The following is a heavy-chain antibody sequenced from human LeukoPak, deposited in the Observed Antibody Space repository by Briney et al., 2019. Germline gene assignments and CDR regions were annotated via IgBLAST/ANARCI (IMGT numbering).Heavy chain of an antibody. Sequence: ASVRVSCKASGYTFTGYYMHWVRQAPGQGLEWMGWINPNSGGTNYAQKFQDRVTMTRDTSISTAYMELSRLRCDDTAVYYCARAVVTAGFDPWGQGTLVTVSS. CDR3: ARAVVTAGFDP. J-gene: IGHJ5*02. V-gene: IGHV1-2*02. D-gene: IGHD2-21*02. CDR1: GYTFTGYY. CDR2: INPNSGGT.